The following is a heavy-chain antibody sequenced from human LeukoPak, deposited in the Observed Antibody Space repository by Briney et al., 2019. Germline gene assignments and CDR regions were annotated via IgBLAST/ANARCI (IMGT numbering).Heavy chain of an antibody. CDR3: ARGVRIAVAGYIDY. D-gene: IGHD6-19*01. CDR1: GFTFSTYA. V-gene: IGHV3-30*04. J-gene: IGHJ4*02. Sequence: GGSLRLSCAASGFTFSTYAMHWVRQAPGKGLEWVAAISSDGPNKRYADSVKGRFTISRDNSKNTLYLQMNSLRAEDTAVYYCARGVRIAVAGYIDYWGQGTLVTVSS. CDR2: ISSDGPNK.